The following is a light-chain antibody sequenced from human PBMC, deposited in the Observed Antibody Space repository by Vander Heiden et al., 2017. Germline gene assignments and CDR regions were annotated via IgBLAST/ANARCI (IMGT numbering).Light chain of an antibody. V-gene: IGKV3-11*01. CDR2: DAS. Sequence: DIVLTQSPATLSLSPGERATLSCRASQSVDSYLAWYQQKPGQAPRLLIYDASNRATGIPARFSGSGSVTDFTLTISSLEPEDIAVYYCQQRSNWPTTFGGGTKVEIK. CDR1: QSVDSY. CDR3: QQRSNWPTT. J-gene: IGKJ4*01.